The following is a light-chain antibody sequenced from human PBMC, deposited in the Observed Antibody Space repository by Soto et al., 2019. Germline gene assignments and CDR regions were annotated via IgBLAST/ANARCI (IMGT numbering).Light chain of an antibody. V-gene: IGLV1-51*01. J-gene: IGLJ2*01. CDR1: SSNIGNNY. CDR2: DNN. Sequence: QSVLTQPPSVSAARGQKVTISCSGSSSNIGNNYVSWYQQLPGTAPKLLIYDNNKRPSGIPDRFSGSKSGTSATLGITGLQTGDEADYYCGTWDSSLSALVFGGGTKLTVL. CDR3: GTWDSSLSALV.